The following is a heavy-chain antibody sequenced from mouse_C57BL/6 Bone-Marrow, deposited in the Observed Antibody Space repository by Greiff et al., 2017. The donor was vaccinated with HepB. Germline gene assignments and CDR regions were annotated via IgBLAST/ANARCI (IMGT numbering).Heavy chain of an antibody. V-gene: IGHV1-81*01. CDR2: IYPRSGNT. CDR1: GYTFTSYG. Sequence: QVQLKESGAELARPGASVKLSCKASGYTFTSYGISWVKQRTGQGLEWIGEIYPRSGNTYYNEKFKGKATLTADKSSSTAYMELRSLTSEDSAVYFCARSWHYGSSYFDVWGTGTTVTVSS. CDR3: ARSWHYGSSYFDV. J-gene: IGHJ1*03. D-gene: IGHD1-1*01.